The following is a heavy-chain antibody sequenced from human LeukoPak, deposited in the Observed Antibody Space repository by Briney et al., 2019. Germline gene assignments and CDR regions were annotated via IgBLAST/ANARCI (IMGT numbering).Heavy chain of an antibody. CDR2: IYHSGST. Sequence: SQTLSLTCTVSGGSISSGGYYWSWIRQPPGKGLEWIGYIYHSGSTYYNPSLKSRVTISVDRSKNQFSLKLSSVTAADTAVYYCARAHCTNGVCYLSASWAFDIWGQGTMVTVSS. D-gene: IGHD2-8*01. V-gene: IGHV4-30-2*01. CDR1: GGSISSGGYY. J-gene: IGHJ3*02. CDR3: ARAHCTNGVCYLSASWAFDI.